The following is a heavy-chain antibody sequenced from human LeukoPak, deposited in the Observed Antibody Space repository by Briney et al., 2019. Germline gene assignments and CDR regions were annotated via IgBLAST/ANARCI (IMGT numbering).Heavy chain of an antibody. CDR2: INPSGGST. V-gene: IGHV1-46*01. J-gene: IGHJ6*03. D-gene: IGHD2-8*01. Sequence: ASVKVSCKASGYTFTSYYMHWVRQAPGQGLEWMGIINPSGGSTSYAQKFQGRVTMTRDTSTSTVYMELSSLRSEDPAVYYCARPSRDPSNYYYMDVWGKGTTVTVSS. CDR3: ARPSRDPSNYYYMDV. CDR1: GYTFTSYY.